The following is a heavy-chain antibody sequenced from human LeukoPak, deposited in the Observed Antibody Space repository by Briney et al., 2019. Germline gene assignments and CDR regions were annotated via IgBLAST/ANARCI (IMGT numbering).Heavy chain of an antibody. CDR3: ARGPMIVVLGAFDI. D-gene: IGHD3-22*01. J-gene: IGHJ3*02. CDR2: IYHSGST. CDR1: GGSISSGGYS. V-gene: IGHV4-30-2*01. Sequence: LTCAVXGGSISSGGYSWGWIRQPPGKGLEWXXXIYHSGSTYYNPALKSRITISVDRSKNQFSLKLSSVTAADTAVYYCARGPMIVVLGAFDIWGQGTMVTVSS.